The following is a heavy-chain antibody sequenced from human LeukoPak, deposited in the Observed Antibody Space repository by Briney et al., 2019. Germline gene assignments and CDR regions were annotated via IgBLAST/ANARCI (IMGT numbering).Heavy chain of an antibody. CDR3: ARRGDSYGFSESPWFDP. CDR1: GGSIGSYY. D-gene: IGHD5-18*01. J-gene: IGHJ5*02. CDR2: IYYSRST. Sequence: SETLSLTCTVSGGSIGSYYWSWIRQPPGKGLEWIGYIYYSRSTNYNPSLKSRAIISVDTSKNQFSLNLSSVTAADTAVYYCARRGDSYGFSESPWFDPWGQGTLVTVSS. V-gene: IGHV4-59*01.